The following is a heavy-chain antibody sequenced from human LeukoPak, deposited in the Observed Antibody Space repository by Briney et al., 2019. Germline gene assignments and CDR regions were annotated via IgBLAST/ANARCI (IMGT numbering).Heavy chain of an antibody. Sequence: PGGSLRLFCAASGFTVSSNYMNWVRQAQGKGLEWVSIIYSAGTTYYADSVKGRFTISRDNSKNTLYLQMNSLRAEDTAVYYCARSVMIDYWGQGTLVTVSS. V-gene: IGHV3-53*01. CDR2: IYSAGTT. D-gene: IGHD2-21*01. CDR1: GFTVSSNY. J-gene: IGHJ4*02. CDR3: ARSVMIDY.